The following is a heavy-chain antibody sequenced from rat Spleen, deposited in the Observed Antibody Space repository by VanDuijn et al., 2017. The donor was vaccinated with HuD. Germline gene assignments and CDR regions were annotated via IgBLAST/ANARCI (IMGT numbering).Heavy chain of an antibody. V-gene: IGHV3-1*01. CDR1: GYSITRNY. Sequence: EVQLQESGPGLVKPSQSLSLTCSVTGYSITRNYWGWLRKFPGRKMDWIGHISYSGSSSYSPSLKGRISITRDTSKNQFFLHLNSVTTEDTATYFCARYTATISFDYWGRGVMVTVSS. J-gene: IGHJ2*01. CDR2: ISYSGSS. CDR3: ARYTATISFDY. D-gene: IGHD1-10*01.